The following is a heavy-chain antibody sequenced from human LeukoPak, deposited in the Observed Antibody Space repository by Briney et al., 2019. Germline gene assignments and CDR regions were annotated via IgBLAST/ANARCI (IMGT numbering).Heavy chain of an antibody. CDR2: INPNSGGT. D-gene: IGHD3-10*01. J-gene: IGHJ6*02. CDR1: GYTFTGDY. CDR3: ARDLLLWFGETGGREV. V-gene: IGHV1-2*02. Sequence: GASVKVSCKASGYTFTGDYIHWVRQAPGQGLEWMGWINPNSGGTNYAQKFQGRVTMTRDTSISTAYMELSRLRSDDTAVYYCARDLLLWFGETGGREVWGQGPTVTVSS.